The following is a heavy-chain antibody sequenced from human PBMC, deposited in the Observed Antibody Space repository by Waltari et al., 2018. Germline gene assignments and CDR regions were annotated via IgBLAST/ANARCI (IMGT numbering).Heavy chain of an antibody. J-gene: IGHJ6*04. CDR2: IYYSGST. D-gene: IGHD1-26*01. Sequence: QVQLQESGPGLVKPSETLSLTCAVSGYSISSGYYWGWIRQPPGKGLEWIGYIYYSGSTYYNPSLKSRVTISVDTSKNQFSLKLSSVTAADTAVYYCARDGGSGGTDVWGKGTTVTVSS. CDR1: GYSISSGYY. V-gene: IGHV4-38-2*02. CDR3: ARDGGSGGTDV.